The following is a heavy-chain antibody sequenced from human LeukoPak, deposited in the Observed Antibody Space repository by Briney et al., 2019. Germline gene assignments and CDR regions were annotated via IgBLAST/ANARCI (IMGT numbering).Heavy chain of an antibody. CDR3: ARDLIAAAGFFDY. Sequence: SSETPSLTCTVSGGSISSYYWSWLRQPAGKGLEWIGRIYTSGSTNYNPSLKSRVTMSVDTSKNQFSLKLSSVTAADTAVYYCARDLIAAAGFFDYWGQGTLVTVSS. CDR2: IYTSGST. CDR1: GGSISSYY. D-gene: IGHD6-13*01. J-gene: IGHJ4*02. V-gene: IGHV4-4*07.